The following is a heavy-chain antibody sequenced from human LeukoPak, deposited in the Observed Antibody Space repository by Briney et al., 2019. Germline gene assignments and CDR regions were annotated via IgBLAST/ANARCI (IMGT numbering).Heavy chain of an antibody. CDR1: EYTFINYW. J-gene: IGHJ4*02. V-gene: IGHV5-51*01. CDR3: AGAQPNRFCGYDY. CDR2: IYPGDSDT. Sequence: GESLKISCKASEYTFINYWIGWVRQMPGKCLEWMGIIYPGDSDTRYNPSFQGQVTISADKTISTAYLQWSSLKASDTAMYYCAGAQPNRFCGYDYWGQGTLVTVSS. D-gene: IGHD3-22*01.